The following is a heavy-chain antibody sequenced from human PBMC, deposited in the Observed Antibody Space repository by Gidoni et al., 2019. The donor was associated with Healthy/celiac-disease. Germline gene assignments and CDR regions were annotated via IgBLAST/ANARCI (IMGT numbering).Heavy chain of an antibody. CDR3: AKDRSIAVAGMGSGYGY. CDR1: GFTFSSYG. Sequence: QVQLVESGGGVVQPGRSLRLSCAASGFTFSSYGMHWVRQAPGKGLEWVAVISYDGSNKYYADSVKGRFTISRDNSKNTLYLQMNSLRAEDTAVYYCAKDRSIAVAGMGSGYGYWGQGTLVTVSS. D-gene: IGHD6-19*01. CDR2: ISYDGSNK. V-gene: IGHV3-30*18. J-gene: IGHJ4*02.